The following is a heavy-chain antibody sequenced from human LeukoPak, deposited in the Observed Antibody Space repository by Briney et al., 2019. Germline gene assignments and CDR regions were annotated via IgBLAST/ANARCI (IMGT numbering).Heavy chain of an antibody. CDR3: ARVGITMIQ. CDR1: GVSISSYY. J-gene: IGHJ4*02. D-gene: IGHD3-22*01. CDR2: IYCSGST. V-gene: IGHV4-59*01. Sequence: SETLSLTCTVSGVSISSYYWSWLRQRPGKGLEWIGYIYCSGSTNYKPSLKSRVTISVDTSKNQLSLKLCSVTAVDTGVYYCARVGITMIQWGQGTLGTVSA.